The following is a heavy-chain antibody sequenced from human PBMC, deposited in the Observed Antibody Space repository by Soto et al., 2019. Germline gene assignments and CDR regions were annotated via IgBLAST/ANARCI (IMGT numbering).Heavy chain of an antibody. CDR1: GCSISTGGYY. D-gene: IGHD3-3*01. V-gene: IGHV4-31*03. Sequence: SETLSLTCTVSGCSISTGGYYWSWIRQYPGKGLEWLGYIDGSGYTFYNPSLQGRLTLSMDTSKNQFSLKLSSATAAATAVYFCARKQAGFFYGIDYWGQGALVTVSS. CDR3: ARKQAGFFYGIDY. CDR2: IDGSGYT. J-gene: IGHJ4*02.